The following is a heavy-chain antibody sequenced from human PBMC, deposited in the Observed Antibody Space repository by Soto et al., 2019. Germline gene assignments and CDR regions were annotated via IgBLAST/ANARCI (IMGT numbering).Heavy chain of an antibody. V-gene: IGHV3-7*01. CDR2: IKQDGSEK. J-gene: IGHJ4*02. D-gene: IGHD1-26*01. Sequence: GGSLRLSCAASGFTFSSYWMSWVRQAPGKGLEWVANIKQDGSEKYYVDSVKGRFTISRDNAKNSLYLQMNSLRAEDTAVYYCARAFLYTVGATPFDYWGQGTLVTVSS. CDR3: ARAFLYTVGATPFDY. CDR1: GFTFSSYW.